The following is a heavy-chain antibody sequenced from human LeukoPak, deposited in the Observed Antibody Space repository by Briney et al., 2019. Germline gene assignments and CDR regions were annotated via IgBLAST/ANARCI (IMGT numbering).Heavy chain of an antibody. D-gene: IGHD3-10*01. CDR2: IYYSGRP. CDR3: ARLSASITMVRGASYYYYGMDV. V-gene: IGHV4-39*01. Sequence: SETLSLTCTVSGGSISSSSYYWGWIRQPPGKGLEWIGSIYYSGRPYYNPSLKSRVTISVDTSKNQFSLKLSSVTAADTAVYYCARLSASITMVRGASYYYYGMDVWGQGTTVTVSS. CDR1: GGSISSSSYY. J-gene: IGHJ6*02.